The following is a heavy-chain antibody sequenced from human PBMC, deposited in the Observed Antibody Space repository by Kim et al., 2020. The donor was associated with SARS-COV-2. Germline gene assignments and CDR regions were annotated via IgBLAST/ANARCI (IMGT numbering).Heavy chain of an antibody. Sequence: SETLSLTCTVSGGSVSSGSYYWSWIRQPPGKGLEWIGNIYYSGSTNYNPSLKSRVTISVDTSKNQFSLKLSSVTAADTAVYYFARDHRNYDILTGYYNEGGYCYYYGMDVWGQGTTVTVSS. CDR3: ARDHRNYDILTGYYNEGGYCYYYGMDV. D-gene: IGHD3-9*01. V-gene: IGHV4-61*01. CDR1: GGSVSSGSYY. J-gene: IGHJ6*02. CDR2: IYYSGST.